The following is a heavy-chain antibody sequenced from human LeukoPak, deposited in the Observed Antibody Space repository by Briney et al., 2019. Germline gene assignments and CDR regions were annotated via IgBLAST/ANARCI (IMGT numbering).Heavy chain of an antibody. D-gene: IGHD3-16*01. V-gene: IGHV4-59*01. CDR3: ARDQMITFGDHDGWFDP. CDR2: IYYSGST. CDR1: GGSISSYY. J-gene: IGHJ5*02. Sequence: SETLSLTCTVSGGSISSYYWSWLRQPPGKGLEWIGYIYYSGSTNYNPSLKSRVTISVDTSKNQFSLKLSSVTAADTAVYYCARDQMITFGDHDGWFDPWGQGTLVTVSS.